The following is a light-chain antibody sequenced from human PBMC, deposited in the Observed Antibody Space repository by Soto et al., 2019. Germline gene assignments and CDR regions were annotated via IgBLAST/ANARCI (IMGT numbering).Light chain of an antibody. CDR2: EVS. J-gene: IGLJ1*01. V-gene: IGLV2-14*01. CDR3: SSYTGGSTYV. Sequence: QSVLTQPASVSGSPGQSITISCTGTSSDVGGYRYVSWYQQHPGKAPKLMIYEVSNRPSGVSNRFSGSKSGNTASLTISGLQAEDEADYYCSSYTGGSTYVFGTGTRSPS. CDR1: SSDVGGYRY.